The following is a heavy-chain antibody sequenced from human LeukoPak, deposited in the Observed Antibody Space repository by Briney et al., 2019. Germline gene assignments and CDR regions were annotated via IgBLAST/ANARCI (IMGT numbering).Heavy chain of an antibody. CDR3: AKDFLPWDYYDSSGYYPSG. D-gene: IGHD3-22*01. CDR1: GFTFSSYA. Sequence: GRSLRLSCAASGFTFSSYAMSWVRQAPGKGLEWVSAISGSGGSTYYADSVKGRFTISRDNSKNTLYLQMNSLRAEDTAVYYCAKDFLPWDYYDSSGYYPSGWGQGTLVTVSS. V-gene: IGHV3-23*01. J-gene: IGHJ4*02. CDR2: ISGSGGST.